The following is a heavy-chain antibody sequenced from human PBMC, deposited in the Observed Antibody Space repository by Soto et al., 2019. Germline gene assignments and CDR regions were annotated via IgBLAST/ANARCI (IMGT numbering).Heavy chain of an antibody. CDR1: GHLFDNHW. Sequence: XESLNISCKGPGHLFDNHWIGWVRQTPGKGLEWMGLIFTRDSETKTSPSFQGHVSFSVDNSINTVYLQWTSLKTTDTGIYFCARGYFDSGHGYDLWGQGTLATVSS. CDR3: ARGYFDSGHGYDL. D-gene: IGHD3-10*01. J-gene: IGHJ5*02. CDR2: IFTRDSET. V-gene: IGHV5-51*01.